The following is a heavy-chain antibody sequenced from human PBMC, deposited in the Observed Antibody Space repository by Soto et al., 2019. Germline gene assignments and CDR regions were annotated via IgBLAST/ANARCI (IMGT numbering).Heavy chain of an antibody. CDR2: IYYSGST. CDR3: ARAGHDFWSGYNSDAFDI. J-gene: IGHJ3*02. Sequence: PSETLSLTCTVSGGSISSYYWSWIRQPPGKGLEWIGYIYYSGSTNYNPSLKSRVTISVDTSKNQFSLKLSSVTAADTAVYYCARAGHDFWSGYNSDAFDIWGQGTMVTVS. D-gene: IGHD3-3*01. CDR1: GGSISSYY. V-gene: IGHV4-59*01.